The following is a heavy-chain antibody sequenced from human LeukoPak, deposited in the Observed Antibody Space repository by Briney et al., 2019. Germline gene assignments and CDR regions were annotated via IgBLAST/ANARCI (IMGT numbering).Heavy chain of an antibody. V-gene: IGHV4-59*08. CDR2: IYYSGST. J-gene: IGHJ4*02. CDR1: SGSISSYY. CDR3: ARVPEMATAKFDY. D-gene: IGHD5-24*01. Sequence: SETLSLTCTVSSGSISSYYWSWIRQPPGKGLEWIGYIYYSGSTNYNPSLKSRVTISVDTSKNQFSLKLSSVTAADTAVYYCARVPEMATAKFDYWGQGTLVTVSS.